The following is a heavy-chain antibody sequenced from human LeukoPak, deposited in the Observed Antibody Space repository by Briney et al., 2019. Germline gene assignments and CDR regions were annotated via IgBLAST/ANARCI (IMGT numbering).Heavy chain of an antibody. V-gene: IGHV1-2*02. Sequence: ASVKVSCKASGYTFTGYYMHWVRQAPGQGLEWMGWINPNSGGTNYAQKFQGRVTMTRDTSISTAYMELSRLRSDDTALYYFARDVGGGSMVRGVDYYFDYWGQGTLVTVSS. J-gene: IGHJ4*02. CDR2: INPNSGGT. CDR3: ARDVGGGSMVRGVDYYFDY. D-gene: IGHD3-10*01. CDR1: GYTFTGYY.